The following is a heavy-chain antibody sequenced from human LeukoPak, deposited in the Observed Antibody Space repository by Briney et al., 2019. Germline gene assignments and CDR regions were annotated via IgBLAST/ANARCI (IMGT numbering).Heavy chain of an antibody. CDR3: ARGSRGLPTVDNWSDP. CDR1: GGSISSYS. J-gene: IGHJ5*02. D-gene: IGHD1-26*01. CDR2: IYTSGST. Sequence: SESLTLTCAASGGSISSYSRSWVRQAAGKGLEWIGRIYTSGSTSYNPSLKSRVTMSVDTSKNQFSLKLSSVTAADTAVYYCARGSRGLPTVDNWSDPWGQGTLLTVSS. V-gene: IGHV4-4*07.